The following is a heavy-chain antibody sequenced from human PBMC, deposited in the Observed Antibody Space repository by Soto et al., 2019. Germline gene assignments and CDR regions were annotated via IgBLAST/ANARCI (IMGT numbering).Heavy chain of an antibody. CDR2: IYYSGST. J-gene: IGHJ3*02. D-gene: IGHD2-15*01. CDR3: ARRVAATDYDAFDI. Sequence: SETLSLTCTVSGGSISSYYWSWIRQPPGKGLEWIGYIYYSGSTNYNPSLKSRVTISVDTSKNQFSLKLSSVTAADTAVYYCARRVAATDYDAFDIWGQGTMVTVSS. V-gene: IGHV4-59*08. CDR1: GGSISSYY.